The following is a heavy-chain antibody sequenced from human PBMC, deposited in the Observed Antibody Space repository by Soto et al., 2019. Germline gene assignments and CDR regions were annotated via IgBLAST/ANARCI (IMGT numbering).Heavy chain of an antibody. Sequence: QVQLVETGGGLVKPGGSLRLSCAASEFIFRDSYMSWIRHAPGKGLEWVASINGDAGTTYYADSVKGRFTISRDNANNFMFLKMSRLRADDTAMYYCARTRYSSGWNDYWGQGTLVTVSS. D-gene: IGHD6-19*01. CDR1: EFIFRDSY. V-gene: IGHV3-11*01. CDR2: INGDAGTT. CDR3: ARTRYSSGWNDY. J-gene: IGHJ4*02.